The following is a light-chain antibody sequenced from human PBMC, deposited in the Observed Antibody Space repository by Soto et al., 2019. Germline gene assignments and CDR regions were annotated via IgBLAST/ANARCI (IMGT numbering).Light chain of an antibody. V-gene: IGKV3-15*01. J-gene: IGKJ5*01. Sequence: EVVLTQSPVTLSLSPGERATLSCRASQSFRGLLAWYQQKPGQAPRLLIYGASTRATGIPARFSGSGSGTEFTLTISSLQSEDFAVYYCQHYNNWPPITFGQGTRLEIK. CDR2: GAS. CDR3: QHYNNWPPIT. CDR1: QSFRGL.